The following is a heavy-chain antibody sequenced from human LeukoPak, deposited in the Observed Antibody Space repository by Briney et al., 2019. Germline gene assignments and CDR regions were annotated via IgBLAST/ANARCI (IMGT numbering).Heavy chain of an antibody. J-gene: IGHJ5*02. CDR3: ASGRPHPPVGGYSYVQIWFDP. V-gene: IGHV4-34*01. CDR2: INHSGST. Sequence: SETLSLTCAVYGGSFSGYYWSWIRQPPGKGLEWIGEINHSGSTNYNPSLKSRVTISVDTSKNQFSLKLSSVTAADTAVYYCASGRPHPPVGGYSYVQIWFDPWGQGTLVTVSS. CDR1: GGSFSGYY. D-gene: IGHD5-18*01.